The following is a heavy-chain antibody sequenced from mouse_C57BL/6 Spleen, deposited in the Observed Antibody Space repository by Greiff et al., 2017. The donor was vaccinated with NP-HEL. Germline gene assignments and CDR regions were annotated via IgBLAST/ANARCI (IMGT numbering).Heavy chain of an antibody. D-gene: IGHD1-1*01. Sequence: VMLVESGAELARPGASVKLSCKASGYTFTSYGISWVKQRTGQGLEWIGEIYPRSGNTYYNEKFKGKATLTADKSSSTAYMELRSLTSEDSAVYFCARTPHYYGSSFNWYFDVWGTGTTVTVSS. CDR2: IYPRSGNT. J-gene: IGHJ1*03. CDR3: ARTPHYYGSSFNWYFDV. V-gene: IGHV1-81*01. CDR1: GYTFTSYG.